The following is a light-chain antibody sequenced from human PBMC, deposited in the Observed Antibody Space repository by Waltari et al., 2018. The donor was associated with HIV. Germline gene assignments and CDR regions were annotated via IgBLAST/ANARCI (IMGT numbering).Light chain of an antibody. CDR3: ALYMGSGIWV. J-gene: IGLJ3*02. Sequence: QTVVTQEPSFSVSPGGTVTLTCGLNSGSVSTSYYSSWYQQTPGQATRTLIYSTNPRSYGVPDRFSGSILGKKAARTITGAQAEDEADYHCALYMGSGIWVFGGGTKLTV. CDR2: STN. CDR1: SGSVSTSYY. V-gene: IGLV8-61*01.